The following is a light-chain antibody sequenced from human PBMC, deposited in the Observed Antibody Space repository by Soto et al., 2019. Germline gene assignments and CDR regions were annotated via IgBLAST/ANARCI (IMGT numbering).Light chain of an antibody. Sequence: QTVVTQEPSVSVSPGGTVTLTCGLTSGSVSTSNYPSWYQQTPGQAPRTLIYNTDRRSSGAPDRFSGSLLGNRAALIITGAQADDESEYYCGLYLGRGISVFGGGTKLTVL. CDR3: GLYLGRGISV. CDR2: NTD. J-gene: IGLJ3*02. CDR1: SGSVSTSNY. V-gene: IGLV8-61*01.